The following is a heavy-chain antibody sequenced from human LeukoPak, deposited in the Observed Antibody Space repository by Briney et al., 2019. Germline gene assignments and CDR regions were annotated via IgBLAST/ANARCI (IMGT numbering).Heavy chain of an antibody. J-gene: IGHJ3*02. CDR2: IYPGDSDT. V-gene: IGHV5-51*01. D-gene: IGHD3-10*01. CDR3: ARHSPGGYYGSGSYYKMSAFDI. CDR1: AYSSTSYW. Sequence: GASPQTSSNGSAYSSTSYWIDWVRQMPRQALEGMGIIYPGDSDTRYSPSLQGQVTISADKSISTAYLQWSSLKASDTAMYYCARHSPGGYYGSGSYYKMSAFDIWGQGTMVTVSS.